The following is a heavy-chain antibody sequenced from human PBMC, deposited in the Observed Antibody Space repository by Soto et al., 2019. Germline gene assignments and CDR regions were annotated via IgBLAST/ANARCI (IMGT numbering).Heavy chain of an antibody. V-gene: IGHV1-8*01. CDR2: MNPNSGNT. CDR1: GYTFTRYD. D-gene: IGHD3-22*01. CDR3: AKVYDSSGYYYGYYGMDV. Sequence: WASVKVSCKASGYTFTRYDINWVRQATGQGLEWMGWMNPNSGNTGYAQKFQGRVTMTRNTSISTAYMELSSLRSEDTAVYYCAKVYDSSGYYYGYYGMDVWGQGTTVTVSS. J-gene: IGHJ6*02.